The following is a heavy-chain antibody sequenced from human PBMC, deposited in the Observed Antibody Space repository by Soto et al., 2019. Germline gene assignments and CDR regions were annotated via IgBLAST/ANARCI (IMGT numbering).Heavy chain of an antibody. CDR1: GFTFSNAW. CDR2: IKSKTDGGTT. CDR3: TTVVLGYSSLSIDY. Sequence: GGSLRLSCAASGFTFSNAWMSWVRQAPGKGLEWVGRIKSKTDGGTTDYAAPVKGRFTISRDDSKNTLYLQMKSLKTEDTAVYYCTTVVLGYSSLSIDYWGQGTLVTVSS. V-gene: IGHV3-15*01. J-gene: IGHJ4*02. D-gene: IGHD6-13*01.